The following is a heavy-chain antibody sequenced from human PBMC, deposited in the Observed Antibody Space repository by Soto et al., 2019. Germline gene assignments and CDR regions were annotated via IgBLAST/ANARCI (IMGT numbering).Heavy chain of an antibody. D-gene: IGHD1-1*01. V-gene: IGHV3-48*01. CDR1: GFTFSSYS. Sequence: GGSLTLSCPASGFTFSSYSMNWVRQDPGKGLEWVSYIFSSSNGVYYADSVKGRFTISRDNSKNTLYLQMNSLRAEDTAVYYCAGGTRGYYYYGMDVWGQGTTVTVSS. CDR2: IFSSSNGV. J-gene: IGHJ6*02. CDR3: AGGTRGYYYYGMDV.